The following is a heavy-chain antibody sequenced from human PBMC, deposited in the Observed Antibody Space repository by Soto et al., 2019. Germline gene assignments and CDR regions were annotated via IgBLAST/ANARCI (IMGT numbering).Heavy chain of an antibody. CDR1: GFTVSSNY. J-gene: IGHJ4*02. CDR3: ARAPPTDYGGIDYYFDY. Sequence: GGSLKLSCAASGFTVSSNYMSWVRQAPGKGLEWVSVIYSGGSTYYADSVKGRFTISRDNSKNTLYLQMNSLRAEDTAVYYCARAPPTDYGGIDYYFDYWGQGTLVTVSS. CDR2: IYSGGST. V-gene: IGHV3-53*01. D-gene: IGHD4-17*01.